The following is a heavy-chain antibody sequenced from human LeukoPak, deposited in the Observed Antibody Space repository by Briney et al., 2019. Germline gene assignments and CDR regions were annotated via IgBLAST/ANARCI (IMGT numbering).Heavy chain of an antibody. Sequence: ASVKVSCKASGYTFTGYYMHWVRQAPGQGLEWMGWISAYNGNTNYAQKLQGRVTMTTDTSTSTAYMELRSLRSDDTAVYYCARGLNYYDSSGLTYWGQGTLVTVSS. V-gene: IGHV1-18*04. D-gene: IGHD3-22*01. J-gene: IGHJ4*02. CDR2: ISAYNGNT. CDR1: GYTFTGYY. CDR3: ARGLNYYDSSGLTY.